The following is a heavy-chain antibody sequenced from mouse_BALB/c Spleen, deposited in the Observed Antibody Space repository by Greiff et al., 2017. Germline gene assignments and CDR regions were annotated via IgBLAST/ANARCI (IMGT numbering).Heavy chain of an antibody. D-gene: IGHD3-2*01. CDR2: ISYSGST. CDR3: ASADSSGYVGFAY. V-gene: IGHV3-2*02. CDR1: GYSFTSDYV. Sequence: EVQLLQSGPGLVKPSQSLSLTCTVTGYSFTSDYVWNWIRQFPGNKLEWMGYISYSGSTSYNPSLKSRISITRDTSKNQFFLQLNSVTTEDTATYYCASADSSGYVGFAYWGQGTLVTVSA. J-gene: IGHJ3*01.